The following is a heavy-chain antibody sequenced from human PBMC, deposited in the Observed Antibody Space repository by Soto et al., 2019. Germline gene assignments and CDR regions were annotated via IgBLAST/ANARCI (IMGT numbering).Heavy chain of an antibody. D-gene: IGHD6-13*01. CDR3: AKDRLDRAPAGWVDC. CDR2: ISATGYAT. V-gene: IGHV3-23*01. Sequence: EVQLLESGGGLVQPGGSLRLSCEASGFSFSNYAMSWVGQTPGKGLEWVSGISATGYATFYAESVKGRFTISRDNSKNTLYVQMNDLRGDDTATYYCAKDRLDRAPAGWVDCWGQGTLVTVSS. CDR1: GFSFSNYA. J-gene: IGHJ5*01.